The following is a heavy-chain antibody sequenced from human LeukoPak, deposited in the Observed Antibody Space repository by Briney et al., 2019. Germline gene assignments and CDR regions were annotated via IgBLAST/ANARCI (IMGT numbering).Heavy chain of an antibody. Sequence: PGGSLRLSCAASGFTFDDYGMSWVRQAPGKGLEWVSGINWNGGSTDYADSVKGRFTISRDNAKNSLYLQMNSLRAEDTALYYCAREGGTGTTSGFDPWGQGTLVTVSS. D-gene: IGHD1-1*01. CDR3: AREGGTGTTSGFDP. CDR2: INWNGGST. J-gene: IGHJ5*02. CDR1: GFTFDDYG. V-gene: IGHV3-20*04.